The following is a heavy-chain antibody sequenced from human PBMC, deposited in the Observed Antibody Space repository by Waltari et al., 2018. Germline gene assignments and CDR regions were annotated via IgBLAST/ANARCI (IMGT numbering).Heavy chain of an antibody. CDR2: IWYDGSNK. D-gene: IGHD2-2*01. CDR1: GFTFSSYG. V-gene: IGHV3-33*08. CDR3: ASTSHYYYYYMDV. J-gene: IGHJ6*03. Sequence: QVQLVASGGGVVQPGRSLRLSCAASGFTFSSYGMHWVRQAPGKGLEWVAFIWYDGSNKYYADSVKGRFTISRDNSKNTLYLQMNSLRAEDTAMYYCASTSHYYYYYMDVWGKGTTVTVSS.